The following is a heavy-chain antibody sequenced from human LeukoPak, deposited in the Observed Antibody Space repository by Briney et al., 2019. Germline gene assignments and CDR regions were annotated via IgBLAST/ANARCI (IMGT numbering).Heavy chain of an antibody. Sequence: GGSLRLSCAASGFTFSSYWMHWVRQAPGKGLVRVSRINSDGSSTSYADSVKGRFTISRDNAKNTLYLQMNSLRAEDTAVYYCARDIVVVSATYGMDVWGQGTTVTVSS. J-gene: IGHJ6*02. CDR1: GFTFSSYW. CDR3: ARDIVVVSATYGMDV. D-gene: IGHD2-2*01. CDR2: INSDGSST. V-gene: IGHV3-74*01.